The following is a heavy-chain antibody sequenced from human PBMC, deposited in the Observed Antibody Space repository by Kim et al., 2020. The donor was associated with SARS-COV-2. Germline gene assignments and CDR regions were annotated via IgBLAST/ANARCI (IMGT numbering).Heavy chain of an antibody. CDR1: GGSISSGGYY. Sequence: SETLSLTCTVSGGSISSGGYYWSWIRQHPGKGLEWIGYIYYSGSTYYNPSLKSRVTISVDTSKNQFSLKLSSVTAADTAVYYCARGDDCSGGSCYPGMDVWGQGTTVTVSS. CDR2: IYYSGST. J-gene: IGHJ6*02. V-gene: IGHV4-31*03. CDR3: ARGDDCSGGSCYPGMDV. D-gene: IGHD2-15*01.